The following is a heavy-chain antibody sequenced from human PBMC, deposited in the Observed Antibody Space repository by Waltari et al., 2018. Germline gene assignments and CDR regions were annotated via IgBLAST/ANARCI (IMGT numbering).Heavy chain of an antibody. CDR2: INPSGGST. CDR1: GYTFTSYY. V-gene: IGHV1-46*03. J-gene: IGHJ4*02. CDR3: ARGLTGYRRDFDY. Sequence: QVQLVQSGAEVKKPGASVKVSCKASGYTFTSYYMHWVRQAPGQGLEWMGIINPSGGSTSYAKNVNGRVTMTRDTSTSTFYIELSSLRSEDTAVYYCARGLTGYRRDFDYWGQGTLVTVSS. D-gene: IGHD6-13*01.